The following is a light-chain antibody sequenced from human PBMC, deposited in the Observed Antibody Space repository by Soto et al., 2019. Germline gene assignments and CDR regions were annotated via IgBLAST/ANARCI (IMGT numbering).Light chain of an antibody. Sequence: QSALTQPPSVSGSPGQSVAISCTGTSSDVGGYNRVSWYQQAPGKAPKLLIYDVSNRPSGGSTRFSGSKSGNTASLTISGLQAEDEADYYCTSYASGGAYVFGPGTKLTVL. J-gene: IGLJ1*01. CDR2: DVS. CDR3: TSYASGGAYV. CDR1: SSDVGGYNR. V-gene: IGLV2-18*02.